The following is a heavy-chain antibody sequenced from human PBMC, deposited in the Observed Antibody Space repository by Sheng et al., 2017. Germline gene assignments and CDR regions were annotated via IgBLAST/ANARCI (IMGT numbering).Heavy chain of an antibody. V-gene: IGHV3-23*04. J-gene: IGHJ3*01. Sequence: EVHLVESGGGLVQPGGSLRLSCSASGFTFSTYGMTWVRQAPGKGLEWVSSISGTSGTTQYADSVKGRFIISRDNSKNTLYLQTNSLRADDTAVYYCGRDPNGDYIGTFDFWGQGTMVTVSS. D-gene: IGHD4-17*01. CDR1: GFTFSTYG. CDR3: GRDPNGDYIGTFDF. CDR2: ISGTSGTT.